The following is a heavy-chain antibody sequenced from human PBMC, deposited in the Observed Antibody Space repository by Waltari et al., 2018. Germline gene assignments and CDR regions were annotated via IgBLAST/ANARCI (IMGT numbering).Heavy chain of an antibody. CDR2: SNREGSIT. Sequence: EVQLVESGGGLVQPGGSLRLSCAASGLTFSGHWMHWVRQAPGKGLVWVSRSNREGSITTYADFVKGRFTISRDNAKNTLYLQMNSLRAEDTAVYYCARNSKDWRSDGGLDYWGQGTLVTVSS. CDR3: ARNSKDWRSDGGLDY. V-gene: IGHV3-74*01. CDR1: GLTFSGHW. J-gene: IGHJ4*02. D-gene: IGHD3-16*01.